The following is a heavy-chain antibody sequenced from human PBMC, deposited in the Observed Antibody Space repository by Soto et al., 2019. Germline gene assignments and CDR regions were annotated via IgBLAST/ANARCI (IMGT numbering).Heavy chain of an antibody. Sequence: EVQLLESGGGLVQPGGSLRLSCAASGFTFSSYAMSWVRQAPGKGLEWVSGISRSGGSAYYADSVKGRFTISRDKSKNTLYLQINSLRAEDTSVYYCAKAPQDDSSGYDFDYWGQGTLVTVSS. CDR2: ISRSGGSA. V-gene: IGHV3-23*01. J-gene: IGHJ4*02. CDR3: AKAPQDDSSGYDFDY. D-gene: IGHD3-22*01. CDR1: GFTFSSYA.